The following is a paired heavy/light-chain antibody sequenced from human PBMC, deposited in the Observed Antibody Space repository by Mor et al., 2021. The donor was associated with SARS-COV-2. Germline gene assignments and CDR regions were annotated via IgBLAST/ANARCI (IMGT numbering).Heavy chain of an antibody. CDR3: ARHAGNYCSGTSCYSPAYDNGMDV. V-gene: IGHV4-39*01. CDR1: GGSISSSSYY. D-gene: IGHD2-2*02. J-gene: IGHJ6*02. Sequence: QLQLQESGPGLVKPSETLSLTCTVSGGSISSSSYYWGWIRQPPGRGLEWIGSIYYSGSTYYNPSLKSRVTISVDTSKNQFSLKLSSVTAADTAVYYCARHAGNYCSGTSCYSPAYDNGMDVWGQGTTVTVSS. CDR2: IYYSGST.
Light chain of an antibody. CDR3: QQYNSYSYT. Sequence: DIQMTQSPSTLSAAVGDRVTITCRASQSISNWLAWYQQKPGKAPRLLIYKASSLESGVPSRFSGTGSGTEFTLTISSLQPDDFATYYCQQYNSYSYTFGQGTKLEIK. V-gene: IGKV1-5*03. CDR1: QSISNW. CDR2: KAS. J-gene: IGKJ2*01.